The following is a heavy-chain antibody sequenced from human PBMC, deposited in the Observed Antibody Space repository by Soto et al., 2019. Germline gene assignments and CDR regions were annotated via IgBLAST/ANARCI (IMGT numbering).Heavy chain of an antibody. CDR2: VYYSGSI. Sequence: QVQLQESGPGLVKPSQTLSLTCTVSGGSISSGDYYWSWIRQHPGKGLEWIGSVYYSGSIYYNPPINSRVTISVDTSKNHFSLRLSSGSVADTALYYCARGYVARYYYSSRTYPTDMDVWGQGTTVTVSS. V-gene: IGHV4-31*03. J-gene: IGHJ6*02. D-gene: IGHD3-10*01. CDR3: ARGYVARYYYSSRTYPTDMDV. CDR1: GGSISSGDYY.